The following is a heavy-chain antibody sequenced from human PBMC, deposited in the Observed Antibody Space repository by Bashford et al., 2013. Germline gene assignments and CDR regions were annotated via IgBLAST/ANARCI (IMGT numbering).Heavy chain of an antibody. J-gene: IGHJ4*02. Sequence: TLVPHPALSLVAPSAVVVTPGAGSGSTRKGLEWIGYIYHSGSTYYNPSLKSRVTISVDTSKNQFSLKLSSVTAADTAVYYCARDRYSSGWPLDYWGQGTLVTVSS. CDR1: VAPSAVVVTP. V-gene: IGHV4-30-2*01. CDR2: IYHSGST. CDR3: ARDRYSSGWPLDY. D-gene: IGHD6-19*01.